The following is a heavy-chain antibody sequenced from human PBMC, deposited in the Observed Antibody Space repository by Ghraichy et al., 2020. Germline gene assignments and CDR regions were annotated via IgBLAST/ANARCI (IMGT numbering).Heavy chain of an antibody. CDR1: GGSFSGYY. CDR2: INHSGST. CDR3: AGAPQWLVQRGRVWFDP. V-gene: IGHV4-34*01. J-gene: IGHJ5*02. Sequence: SETLSLTCAVYGGSFSGYYWSWIRQPPGKGLEWIGEINHSGSTNYNPSLKSRVTISVDTSKNQFSLKLSSVTAADTAVYYCAGAPQWLVQRGRVWFDPWGQGTLVTVSS. D-gene: IGHD6-19*01.